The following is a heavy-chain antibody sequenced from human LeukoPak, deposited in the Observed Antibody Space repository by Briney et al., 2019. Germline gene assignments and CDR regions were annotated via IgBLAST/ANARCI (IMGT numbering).Heavy chain of an antibody. CDR2: ISYDGSNK. CDR3: ARGGMVVADDDDAFDI. J-gene: IGHJ3*02. V-gene: IGHV3-30-3*01. D-gene: IGHD2-15*01. Sequence: SCKASGGTFSSYAMHWVRQAPGKGLEWVAVISYDGSNKYYADSVKGRFTISRDNSKNTLYLQMNSLRAEDTAVYYCARGGMVVADDDDAFDIWGQGTMVTVSS. CDR1: GGTFSSYA.